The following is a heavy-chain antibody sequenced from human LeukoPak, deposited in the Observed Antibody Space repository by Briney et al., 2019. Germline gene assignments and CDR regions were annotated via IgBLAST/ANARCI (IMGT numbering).Heavy chain of an antibody. CDR2: ISYDGSNK. Sequence: TGGSLRLSCAASGFTFSSYAMHWVRQAPGKGLEWVAVISYDGSNKYYADSVKGRFTISRDNSKNTLYLQMNSLRAEDTAVYYCARDFGYYDSSGYPNYYFDYWGQGTLVTVSS. V-gene: IGHV3-30-3*01. J-gene: IGHJ4*02. D-gene: IGHD3-22*01. CDR1: GFTFSSYA. CDR3: ARDFGYYDSSGYPNYYFDY.